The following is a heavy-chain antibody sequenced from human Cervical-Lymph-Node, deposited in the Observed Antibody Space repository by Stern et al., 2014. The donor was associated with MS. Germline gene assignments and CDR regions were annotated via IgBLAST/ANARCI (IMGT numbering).Heavy chain of an antibody. Sequence: VQLVESGGGVVQPGRSLRLSCAASGFAFRTYAMHWVRQAPGKGLEWVTVISYDGSTKYYADSVKGRFTISRDNFKNTLYLQMNSLRVEDTAMYYCARAPGDYELDHWGQGTLITVSS. D-gene: IGHD3-22*01. CDR1: GFAFRTYA. CDR3: ARAPGDYELDH. V-gene: IGHV3-30-3*01. J-gene: IGHJ4*02. CDR2: ISYDGSTK.